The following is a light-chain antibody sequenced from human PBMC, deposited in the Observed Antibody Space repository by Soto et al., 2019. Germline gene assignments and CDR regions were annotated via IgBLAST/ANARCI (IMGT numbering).Light chain of an antibody. CDR2: DAS. J-gene: IGKJ4*01. CDR3: QQRSNSPPPS. V-gene: IGKV3-11*01. CDR1: QSVSSY. Sequence: EIVLAQSLATLSLSPGERATLSCRASQSVSSYLAWYQQKPGQAPRLLIYDASNRATGIPARFSGSGSGTDFTLTISSLEPEDFAVYHCQQRSNSPPPSFGAGTKVNI.